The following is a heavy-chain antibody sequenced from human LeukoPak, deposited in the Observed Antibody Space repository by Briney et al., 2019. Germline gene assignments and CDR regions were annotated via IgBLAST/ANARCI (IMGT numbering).Heavy chain of an antibody. Sequence: PGGSLRLSCAASGFTFKNYAMSWVRQTPGMGLEWVPAISDNDGSTYYTDSVKGRFTISRDNSKDTVYLQMNNLRAADTALYFCARHDSYIPFWGQGSLVTVSS. CDR3: ARHDSYIPF. V-gene: IGHV3-23*01. D-gene: IGHD5-18*01. CDR1: GFTFKNYA. CDR2: ISDNDGST. J-gene: IGHJ1*01.